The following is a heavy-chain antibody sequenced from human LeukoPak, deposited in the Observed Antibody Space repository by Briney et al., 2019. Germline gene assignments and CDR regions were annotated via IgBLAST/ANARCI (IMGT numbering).Heavy chain of an antibody. CDR3: ARAQPTSSWTAYDV. CDR2: IWFDGSSK. V-gene: IGHV3-33*01. CDR1: GFTFSSYV. J-gene: IGHJ3*01. Sequence: GGSLRLSCAASGFTFSSYVMHWVRQGPGKGLEWVAIIWFDGSSKYYADSVKGRFTISRDNSKNTLLLQMSSLRAEDTAAYFCARAQPTSSWTAYDVWGQGTTVTVSS. D-gene: IGHD6-13*01.